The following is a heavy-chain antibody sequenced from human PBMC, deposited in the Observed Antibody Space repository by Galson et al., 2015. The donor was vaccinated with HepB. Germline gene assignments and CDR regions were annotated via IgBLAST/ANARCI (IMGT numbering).Heavy chain of an antibody. CDR1: GFTFSSYA. CDR2: ISRSGGDT. Sequence: SLRLSCAASGFTFSSYAMGWVRQAPGKGLEWVSFISRSGGDTYYADSVKGRFTISRDNSKNTLYLQMNSLRAEDTAVYYCASRDSDYYIYFQYWCQGTLVTVSS. CDR3: ASRDSDYYIYFQY. D-gene: IGHD5-12*01. V-gene: IGHV3-23*01. J-gene: IGHJ1*01.